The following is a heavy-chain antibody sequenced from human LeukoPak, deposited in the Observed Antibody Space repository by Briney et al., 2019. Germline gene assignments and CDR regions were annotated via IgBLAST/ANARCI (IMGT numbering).Heavy chain of an antibody. Sequence: SQTLSLTCTVSGGSISSGSYYWRWIRQPAGKGLEWIERIYTSGSTNYNPSLKSRFTISVDTSKNQFSLKLSSVTAADTAVYYCARGPYIVVVPAANSWFDPWGQGTLVTVSS. CDR2: IYTSGST. CDR3: ARGPYIVVVPAANSWFDP. CDR1: GGSISSGSYY. J-gene: IGHJ5*02. D-gene: IGHD2-2*01. V-gene: IGHV4-61*02.